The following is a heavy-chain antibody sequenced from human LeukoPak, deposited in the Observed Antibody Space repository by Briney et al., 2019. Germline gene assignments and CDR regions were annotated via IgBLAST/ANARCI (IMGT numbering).Heavy chain of an antibody. CDR2: ISGSSTIT. Sequence: PGGSLTLSCAVSGLTFSSYSMSWVRHAPEKGREWISYISGSSTITYYRDSVKGRFTISRDNAKKSLYLELNSLRDDDTAVYYCARDPRYCSGGSCLRFDYWGQGTLVSVSS. J-gene: IGHJ4*02. CDR3: ARDPRYCSGGSCLRFDY. CDR1: GLTFSSYS. V-gene: IGHV3-48*02. D-gene: IGHD2-15*01.